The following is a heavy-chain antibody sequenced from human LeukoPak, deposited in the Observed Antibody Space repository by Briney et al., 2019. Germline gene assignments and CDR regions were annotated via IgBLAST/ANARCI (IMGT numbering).Heavy chain of an antibody. CDR3: ARGASGPTDF. V-gene: IGHV1-46*01. D-gene: IGHD3-3*01. CDR2: INLSGGST. Sequence: ASVKVSCKASGYTFTSYYMHWVRQAPGQGLEWMGIINLSGGSTSYSQKFQGRVTMTRDKSTSTVYMELNSLRSEDTAMYYCARGASGPTDFWGQGTLVTVSS. CDR1: GYTFTSYY. J-gene: IGHJ4*02.